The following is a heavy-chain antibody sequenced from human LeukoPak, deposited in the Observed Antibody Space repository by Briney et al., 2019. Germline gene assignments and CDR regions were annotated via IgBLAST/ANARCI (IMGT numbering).Heavy chain of an antibody. CDR3: ARRHGRCSDGSCYYPDY. CDR1: GYTFTSYD. CDR2: MNPNSGNT. V-gene: IGHV1-8*01. Sequence: ASVTVSCKASGYTFTSYDINWVRQATGQGRGWMGWMNPNSGNTGYAQKLQGRVTMTRNSSITPAYMELSSLRSEDTAVYYCARRHGRCSDGSCYYPDYWGQGTLVTVSS. J-gene: IGHJ4*02. D-gene: IGHD2-15*01.